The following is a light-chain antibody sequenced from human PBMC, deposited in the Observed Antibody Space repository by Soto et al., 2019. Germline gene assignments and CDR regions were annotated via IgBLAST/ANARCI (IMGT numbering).Light chain of an antibody. V-gene: IGLV1-44*01. CDR1: SSDIGSNT. J-gene: IGLJ1*01. CDR2: SNN. CDR3: AAWDDSLSGYV. Sequence: QSVLTQPPSASGTPGLRVTISCSGSSSDIGSNTVNWYQQLPGTAPKLLIYSNNQRPSGVPDRFSGSKSGTSASLAISGLRSEDEADYYCAAWDDSLSGYVFGTGTKVTAL.